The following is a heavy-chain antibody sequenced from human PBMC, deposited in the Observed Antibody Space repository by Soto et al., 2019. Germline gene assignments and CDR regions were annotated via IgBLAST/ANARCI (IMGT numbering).Heavy chain of an antibody. CDR3: AHAGDYDLLTFDH. J-gene: IGHJ4*02. CDR1: GFSLSTSQVG. Sequence: SGPTLVNPTQTLTLTCTFSGFSLSTSQVGVAWIRQPPGKAPEWLALIYWDDDKRYSPSLKDRLAISKDTSSNQVVLTITNIDPGDSATYFCAHAGDYDLLTFDHWGPGTLVTVSS. V-gene: IGHV2-5*02. CDR2: IYWDDDK. D-gene: IGHD4-17*01.